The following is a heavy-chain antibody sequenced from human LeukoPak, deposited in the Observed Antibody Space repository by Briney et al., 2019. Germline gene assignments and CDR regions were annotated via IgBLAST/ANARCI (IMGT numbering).Heavy chain of an antibody. J-gene: IGHJ3*02. CDR3: ASGNLEPYSWSSFDI. CDR2: IYYSGST. D-gene: IGHD5-18*01. Sequence: PSETLSLTCAVYGGSISSYYWSWIRQPPGKGLEWIGYIYYSGSTNYNPSLKSRVTISVDTSKNQFSLKLSSVTAADTAVYYCASGNLEPYSWSSFDIWGQGTMVTVSS. CDR1: GGSISSYY. V-gene: IGHV4-59*08.